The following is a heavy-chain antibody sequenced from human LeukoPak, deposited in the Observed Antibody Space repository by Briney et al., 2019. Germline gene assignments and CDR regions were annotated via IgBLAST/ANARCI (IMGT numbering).Heavy chain of an antibody. CDR2: ISSSSSYI. D-gene: IGHD3-3*01. CDR3: ARDSLIYGFWSAREGFDP. Sequence: GGSLRLSCAASGFTFSSYSMNWVRQAPGKGLEWVSSISSSSSYIYYADSVKGRFTISRDNAKNSLYLQMNSLRAEDTAVYYCARDSLIYGFWSAREGFDPWGQGTLVTVSS. J-gene: IGHJ5*02. V-gene: IGHV3-21*01. CDR1: GFTFSSYS.